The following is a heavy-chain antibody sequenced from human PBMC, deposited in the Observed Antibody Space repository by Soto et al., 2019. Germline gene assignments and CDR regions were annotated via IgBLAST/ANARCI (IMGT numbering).Heavy chain of an antibody. CDR1: GGSISSSSYY. V-gene: IGHV4-39*01. CDR2: IYYSGST. J-gene: IGHJ6*03. CDR3: ARVRYCSGGSCYSDYYYYYMDV. Sequence: QLQLQESGPGLVKPSETLSLTCTVSGGSISSSSYYWGWIRQPPGKGLEWIGSIYYSGSTYYNPSLKSRFPISVDTSKNQFSLNLSSVTAADTAVYYCARVRYCSGGSCYSDYYYYYMDVWGKGTTVTVSS. D-gene: IGHD2-15*01.